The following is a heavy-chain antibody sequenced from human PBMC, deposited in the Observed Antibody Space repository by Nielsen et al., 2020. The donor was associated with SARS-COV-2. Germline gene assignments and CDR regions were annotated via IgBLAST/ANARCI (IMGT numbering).Heavy chain of an antibody. J-gene: IGHJ6*03. CDR1: GFTVSSNY. Sequence: GESLKISCAASGFTVSSNYMSLVRHAPGKGLGWVSVIYSGGSTYYADSVKGRFTISRDNSKNTLYLQMNSLRAEDTAVYYCARGGIHTIFGVSYYYYYMDVWGKGTTVTVSS. CDR3: ARGGIHTIFGVSYYYYYMDV. V-gene: IGHV3-66*01. CDR2: IYSGGST. D-gene: IGHD3-3*01.